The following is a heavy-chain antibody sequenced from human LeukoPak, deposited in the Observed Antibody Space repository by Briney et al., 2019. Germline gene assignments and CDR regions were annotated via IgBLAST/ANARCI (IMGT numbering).Heavy chain of an antibody. CDR1: GYTFTSYY. CDR2: INPSGGST. D-gene: IGHD2-15*01. CDR3: ARHGSCDQLGYCSGGNTQENDAFDI. Sequence: ASVKVSCKASGYTFTSYYMHWVRQAPGQGLEWMGIINPSGGSTSYAQKFQGRVTMTRDTSTSTVYMELSSLRSEDTAVYYCARHGSCDQLGYCSGGNTQENDAFDIWGQGTMVTVSS. V-gene: IGHV1-46*01. J-gene: IGHJ3*02.